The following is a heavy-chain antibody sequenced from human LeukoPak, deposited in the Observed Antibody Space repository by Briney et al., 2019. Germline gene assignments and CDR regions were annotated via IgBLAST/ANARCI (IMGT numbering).Heavy chain of an antibody. CDR3: ARAIVITMVRGVTEHFDY. J-gene: IGHJ4*02. D-gene: IGHD3-10*01. CDR1: GYIFTDYY. CDR2: INPNSGGT. Sequence: ASVKVSCKASGYIFTDYYMHWVRQAPGQELGWMGRINPNSGGTNYAQKFQGRVTMTRDTSTSTVYMELSSLRSEDTAVYYCARAIVITMVRGVTEHFDYWGQGTLVTVSS. V-gene: IGHV1/OR15-1*04.